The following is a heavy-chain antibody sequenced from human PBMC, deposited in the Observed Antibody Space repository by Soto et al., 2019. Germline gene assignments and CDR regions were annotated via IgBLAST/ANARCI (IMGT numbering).Heavy chain of an antibody. CDR3: AKDGARSCSGGTWSLLDS. D-gene: IGHD2-15*01. Sequence: QVQLVESGGGVVQPGRSLRLSCVPSGFTFSTYAMHWVRQAPGKGLEWVAIISYDGTNKYYADSVKGRFTNSRDNAKDRLYLQKNSLRVEQSPLYYGAKDGARSCSGGTWSLLDSWGQGALVTVSS. V-gene: IGHV3-30*04. CDR1: GFTFSTYA. J-gene: IGHJ4*02. CDR2: ISYDGTNK.